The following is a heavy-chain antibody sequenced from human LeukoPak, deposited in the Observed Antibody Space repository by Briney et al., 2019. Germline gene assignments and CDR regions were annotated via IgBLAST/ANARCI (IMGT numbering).Heavy chain of an antibody. Sequence: ASVKVSCKASGYTFTSYGVSWVRQAPGQGLEWMGWISAYNGDTKYAQKFQGRVTMTTDTSTSTAYMELSSLRSDDTAVYYCAREGSRVYGDLHYWGQGTLVTVSS. CDR2: ISAYNGDT. CDR1: GYTFTSYG. V-gene: IGHV1-18*01. D-gene: IGHD4-17*01. J-gene: IGHJ4*02. CDR3: AREGSRVYGDLHY.